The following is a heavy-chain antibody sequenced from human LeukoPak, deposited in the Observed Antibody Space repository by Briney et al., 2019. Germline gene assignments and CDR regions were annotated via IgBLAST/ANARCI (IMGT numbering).Heavy chain of an antibody. CDR3: ARDQRSGWFDP. Sequence: PSQTLSLTCTVSGGSISRGSYYWSWIRQPAGKGLEWIGYIYYSGSANYNPSLKSRVTISVVTSKNQFSLKLSSVAAADTAVYYCARDQRSGWFDPWGQGTLVTVSS. CDR2: IYYSGSA. V-gene: IGHV4-61*10. J-gene: IGHJ5*02. CDR1: GGSISRGSYY.